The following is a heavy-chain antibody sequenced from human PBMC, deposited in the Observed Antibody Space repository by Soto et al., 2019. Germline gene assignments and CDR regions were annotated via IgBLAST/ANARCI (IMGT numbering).Heavy chain of an antibody. Sequence: QVQLQESGPGLVKPWETLSLTCTVSGASISSYYWTWIRQPPGKGLEWIGYISNSGSTYYNPSLKSRGNIRVDTSKNHFSLILTSVTAADTAVYYCARLRPMTGTTDWFDPWGQGTLVTVSS. J-gene: IGHJ5*02. D-gene: IGHD1-20*01. CDR3: ARLRPMTGTTDWFDP. V-gene: IGHV4-59*08. CDR2: ISNSGST. CDR1: GASISSYY.